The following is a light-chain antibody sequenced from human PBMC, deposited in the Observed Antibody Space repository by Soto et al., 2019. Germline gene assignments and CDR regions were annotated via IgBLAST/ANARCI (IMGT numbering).Light chain of an antibody. V-gene: IGLV2-14*03. CDR3: SSYTSSTTLV. J-gene: IGLJ1*01. CDR2: DVS. Sequence: QSALTQPASVSGSPGQSITISCTGTSSDVGGYEFVSWYQQYPGKAPKLMIYDVSNRPSGVSSRFSGSKSGNTASLIISGLQAYDEDDYYCSSYTSSTTLVFGTGTKLTVL. CDR1: SSDVGGYEF.